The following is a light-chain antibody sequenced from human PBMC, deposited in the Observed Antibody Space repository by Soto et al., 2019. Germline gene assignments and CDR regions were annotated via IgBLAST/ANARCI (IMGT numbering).Light chain of an antibody. CDR2: KVS. J-gene: IGKJ1*01. CDR3: MQGTHWPWT. V-gene: IGKV2-30*02. Sequence: EVVMTQSPLSLPVTLGQPASISCRSTQSLAHSDGNTYLSWLHQRPGQSPRRLIYKVSNRDSGVPDRFSGSGSGPDFTLKINRVEAEDVGVYYCMQGTHWPWTFGQGTKVEVK. CDR1: QSLAHSDGNTY.